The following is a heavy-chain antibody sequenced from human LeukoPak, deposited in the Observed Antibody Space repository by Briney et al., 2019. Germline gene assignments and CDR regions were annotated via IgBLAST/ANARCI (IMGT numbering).Heavy chain of an antibody. CDR2: ISAYNGNT. CDR1: GYTFTSYG. V-gene: IGHV1-18*01. CDR3: ARRQTSRGATTEWFDP. D-gene: IGHD1-26*01. J-gene: IGHJ5*02. Sequence: GASVKVSCKASGYTFTSYGISWVRQAPGQGLEWMGWISAYNGNTNYAQKLQGRVTMTTDTSTSTAYMELRSLRSDDAAVYYCARRQTSRGATTEWFDPWGQGTLVTVSS.